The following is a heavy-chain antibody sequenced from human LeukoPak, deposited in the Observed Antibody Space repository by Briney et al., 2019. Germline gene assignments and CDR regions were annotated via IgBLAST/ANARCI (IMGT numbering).Heavy chain of an antibody. V-gene: IGHV3-33*06. CDR3: AKDGQYYYDSSGFLDS. CDR2: MWYDGSNK. J-gene: IGHJ5*01. Sequence: GGSLRHSCAASGFTFISYGMHWVRQAPGKGLEWVAVMWYDGSNKYYADSVKGRFTISIDNSKNTLYLQMNSLRAEDTAVYYCAKDGQYYYDSSGFLDSLGHGTLVTVSS. CDR1: GFTFISYG. D-gene: IGHD3-22*01.